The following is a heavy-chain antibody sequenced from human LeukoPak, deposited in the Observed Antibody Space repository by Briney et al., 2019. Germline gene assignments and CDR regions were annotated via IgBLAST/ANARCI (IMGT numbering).Heavy chain of an antibody. CDR1: GYTFTSYD. D-gene: IGHD6-13*01. CDR2: MNPNSGNT. J-gene: IGHJ4*02. CDR3: ARELFIAAAGTPNY. Sequence: ASVKVSCKASGYTFTSYDINWVRQATGQGREWMGWMNPNSGNTGYAQRFQGRDTITRNTSISTAYMELSSLRSEDTAVYYCARELFIAAAGTPNYWGQGTLVTVSS. V-gene: IGHV1-8*01.